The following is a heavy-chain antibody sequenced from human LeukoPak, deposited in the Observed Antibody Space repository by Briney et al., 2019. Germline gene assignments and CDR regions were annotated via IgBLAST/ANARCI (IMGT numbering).Heavy chain of an antibody. D-gene: IGHD6-13*01. CDR2: TYYRSKYHN. Sequence: SQTLSLTCAISGDSVSSNSAAWNWIRQSPSRGLEWLGRTYYRSKYHNDYAVSVKSRITINPDTSKNQFSLQLNFVTPEDTAVYYCARNQWGAAAGSFDIWGQGTMVTVSS. J-gene: IGHJ3*02. CDR3: ARNQWGAAAGSFDI. V-gene: IGHV6-1*01. CDR1: GDSVSSNSAA.